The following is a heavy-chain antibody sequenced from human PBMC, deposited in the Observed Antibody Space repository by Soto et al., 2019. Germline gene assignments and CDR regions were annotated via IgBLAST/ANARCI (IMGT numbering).Heavy chain of an antibody. CDR1: GGTFSSYA. Sequence: QVQLVQSGAEVKKPGSSVKVSCKASGGTFSSYAISWVRQAPGQGLEWMGGIIPIFGTANYAQKFQGRVTITADESTSTAYMELSSLRSEDTAVYYCASGRDDLRFLEWLLFAFDIWGQGTMVTVSS. CDR2: IIPIFGTA. CDR3: ASGRDDLRFLEWLLFAFDI. V-gene: IGHV1-69*01. J-gene: IGHJ3*02. D-gene: IGHD3-3*01.